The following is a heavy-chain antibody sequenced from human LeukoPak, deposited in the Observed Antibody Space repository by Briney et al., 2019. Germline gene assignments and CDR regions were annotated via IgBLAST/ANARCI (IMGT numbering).Heavy chain of an antibody. V-gene: IGHV3-30*04. CDR3: ARDLLHPVVYSSGWYPSGNFDY. D-gene: IGHD6-19*01. J-gene: IGHJ4*02. Sequence: PGGSLRLSCAASGFTFSSYAMHWVRQAPGKGLEWVAVISYDGSNKYYADSVKGRFTISRDNSKNTLYLQMNSLRAEDTAVYYCARDLLHPVVYSSGWYPSGNFDYWGQGTLVTVSS. CDR2: ISYDGSNK. CDR1: GFTFSSYA.